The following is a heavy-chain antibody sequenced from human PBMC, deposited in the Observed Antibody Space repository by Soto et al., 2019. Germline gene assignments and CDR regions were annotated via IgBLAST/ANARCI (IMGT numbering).Heavy chain of an antibody. CDR2: INTDTGGA. CDR1: GYTFTGYY. V-gene: IGHV1-2*02. D-gene: IGHD3-3*01. J-gene: IGHJ4*02. Sequence: ASVKVSCKASGYTFTGYYIHWVRQAPGQGLEWMGWINTDTGGADYAQKFRGRVTMTRDTSIGTAYMEVSRLTSDDTAIYYCARDPIGGGAPYYADYWGQGTLVTVSS. CDR3: ARDPIGGGAPYYADY.